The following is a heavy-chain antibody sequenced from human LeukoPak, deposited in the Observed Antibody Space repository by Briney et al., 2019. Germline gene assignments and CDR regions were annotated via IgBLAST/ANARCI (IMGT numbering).Heavy chain of an antibody. D-gene: IGHD3-10*01. CDR3: ARDRGWLTTMVRGVMDY. V-gene: IGHV1-58*01. J-gene: IGHJ4*02. Sequence: GTSVKVSCKASGFTFTSSAVQWVRQARGQRLEWIGWIVVGSGNTNYAQKFQERVTITRDMSTSTAYMELSSLRSEDTAVYYCARDRGWLTTMVRGVMDYWGQGTLVTVSS. CDR1: GFTFTSSA. CDR2: IVVGSGNT.